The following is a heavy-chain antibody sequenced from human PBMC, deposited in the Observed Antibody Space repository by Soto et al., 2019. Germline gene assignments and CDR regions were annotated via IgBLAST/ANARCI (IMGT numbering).Heavy chain of an antibody. CDR2: IDPSDSDT. CDR1: GYSFTSYW. V-gene: IGHV5-10-1*01. Sequence: PGEALKISCRGSGYSFTSYWISWVRHMPGKGLERMGRIDPSDSDTNYSPSFQGHVTISADKSISTAYLQWSSLKASDTAMYYCARSPRYSSSGPNWLDPSGQGTLVTVSS. J-gene: IGHJ5*02. CDR3: ARSPRYSSSGPNWLDP. D-gene: IGHD6-13*01.